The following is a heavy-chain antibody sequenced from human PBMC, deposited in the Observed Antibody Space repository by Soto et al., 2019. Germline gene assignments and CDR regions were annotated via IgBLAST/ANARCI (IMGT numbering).Heavy chain of an antibody. CDR3: ARRLPGDYGHWFDP. V-gene: IGHV4-59*08. CDR2: IHYSGST. CDR1: GGSISSYY. Sequence: PSETLSLTCTVSGGSISSYYWSWIRQPPGMGLEWIGYIHYSGSTNYNPSLKSRVTISVDTSKNQFSLKLSSVTAADTAVYYCARRLPGDYGHWFDPWGQGILVTVSS. J-gene: IGHJ5*02. D-gene: IGHD4-17*01.